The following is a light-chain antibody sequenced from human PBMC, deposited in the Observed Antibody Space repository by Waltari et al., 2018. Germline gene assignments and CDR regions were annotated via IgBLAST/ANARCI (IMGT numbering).Light chain of an antibody. Sequence: DIVMTQSPDSLAVSLGERVTIHCKSSQSISYSSNNKNYLAWYQQKPGQPPKLLFYWTSTRGSGVPDRFRGSGSGTDFTLTISSLQAEDVAVYYCQQYYSSPITFGQGTRLEIK. J-gene: IGKJ5*01. V-gene: IGKV4-1*01. CDR3: QQYYSSPIT. CDR1: QSISYSSNNKNY. CDR2: WTS.